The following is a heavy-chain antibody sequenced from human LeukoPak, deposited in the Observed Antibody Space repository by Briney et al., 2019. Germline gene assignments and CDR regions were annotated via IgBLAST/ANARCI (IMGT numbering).Heavy chain of an antibody. J-gene: IGHJ4*02. Sequence: GGSLRLSCAASGFTFSSYDMHWVRQATGKGLEWVSAIGTAGDTYYPGSVKCRFTISRENAKNSLYLQMNSLRAGDTAVYYCARGYYYGSGSPLDYWGQGTLVTVSS. D-gene: IGHD3-10*01. CDR3: ARGYYYGSGSPLDY. CDR1: GFTFSSYD. V-gene: IGHV3-13*01. CDR2: IGTAGDT.